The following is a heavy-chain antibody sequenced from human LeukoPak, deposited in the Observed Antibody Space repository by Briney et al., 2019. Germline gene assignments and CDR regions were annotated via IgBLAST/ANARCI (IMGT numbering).Heavy chain of an antibody. V-gene: IGHV4-34*01. D-gene: IGHD3-22*01. CDR2: INHSGST. Sequence: SETLSLTCAVYGGSFSGYYWSWIRQPPGKGLEWIGEINHSGSTNYNPSLKSRVTISVDTSKNQFSLKLSSVTAADTAVYYCAREWLLGYYYMDVWGKGTTVTVSS. J-gene: IGHJ6*03. CDR3: AREWLLGYYYMDV. CDR1: GGSFSGYY.